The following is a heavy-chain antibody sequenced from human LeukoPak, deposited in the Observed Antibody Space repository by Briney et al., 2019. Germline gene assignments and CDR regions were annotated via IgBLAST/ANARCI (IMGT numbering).Heavy chain of an antibody. CDR3: AKMPSFGGAVAGHGDY. D-gene: IGHD6-19*01. Sequence: GGSLRLSCVASGFTFSNYAMSWVRQAPGKGLEWVSAISGSGGSTYYADSVKGRFTISRDNSKNTLYLQMNSLRAEDTAVYYCAKMPSFGGAVAGHGDYWGQGTLVTVSS. CDR2: ISGSGGST. V-gene: IGHV3-23*01. J-gene: IGHJ4*02. CDR1: GFTFSNYA.